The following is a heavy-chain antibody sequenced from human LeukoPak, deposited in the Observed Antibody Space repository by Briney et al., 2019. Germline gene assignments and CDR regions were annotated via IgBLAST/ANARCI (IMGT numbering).Heavy chain of an antibody. CDR3: ARVYDFWSGIIDY. Sequence: GGSLRLSCAASGFTFSSYWMHWVRQAPGKGLVWVSRINSDESSTSYADSVKGRFTISRDNAKNTLYLQMNSLRAEDTAVYYCARVYDFWSGIIDYWGQGTLVTVSS. CDR2: INSDESST. D-gene: IGHD3-3*01. J-gene: IGHJ4*02. CDR1: GFTFSSYW. V-gene: IGHV3-74*01.